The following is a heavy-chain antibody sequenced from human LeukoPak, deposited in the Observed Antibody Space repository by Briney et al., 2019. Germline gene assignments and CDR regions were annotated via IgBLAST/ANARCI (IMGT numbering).Heavy chain of an antibody. Sequence: PSQTVSLTCTVSGGSISSSSYYWGWLRQPPGKGLEWSGSIYYSGSTYYNPSLKSRVTVSVDTSKNQFSLKLSSLTAADTAVYYFSKQYCSGGICYYLDYWGQGNGVTVSS. J-gene: IGHJ4*02. CDR3: SKQYCSGGICYYLDY. D-gene: IGHD2-15*01. CDR2: IYYSGST. CDR1: GGSISSSSYY. V-gene: IGHV4-39*01.